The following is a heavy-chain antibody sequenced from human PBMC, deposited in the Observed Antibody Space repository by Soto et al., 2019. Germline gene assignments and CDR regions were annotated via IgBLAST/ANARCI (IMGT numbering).Heavy chain of an antibody. J-gene: IGHJ4*02. CDR2: INADGSEK. V-gene: IGHV3-43D*04. CDR1: GFTFADYA. D-gene: IGHD3-22*01. CDR3: AKAKFYYDSSPYDS. Sequence: GGSLRLSCAVSGFTFADYAVHWVRQSAGKGLEWVSFINADGSEKYYADSVRGRFTISRDNSKDSFYLQMNSLRLEDTAMYYCAKAKFYYDSSPYDSWGQGTLVTVSS.